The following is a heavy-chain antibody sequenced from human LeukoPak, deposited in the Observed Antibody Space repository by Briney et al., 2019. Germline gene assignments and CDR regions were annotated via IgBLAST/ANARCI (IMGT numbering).Heavy chain of an antibody. CDR1: GYSFTSYW. D-gene: IGHD3-22*01. CDR3: VRQGYSSGLEY. V-gene: IGHV5-10-1*01. Sequence: GESLQISCQGSGYSFTSYWISWVRPMTGKGLEWMGRIAPSDSYTNYSPSFQGHVTISADKSISTAYLQWSSLKASDTAMYFCVRQGYSSGLEYWGQGTLVTVSS. J-gene: IGHJ4*02. CDR2: IAPSDSYT.